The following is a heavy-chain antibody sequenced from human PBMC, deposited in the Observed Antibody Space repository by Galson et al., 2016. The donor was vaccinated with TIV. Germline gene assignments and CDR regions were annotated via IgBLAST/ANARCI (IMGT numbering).Heavy chain of an antibody. V-gene: IGHV4-31*03. CDR1: GGSVSSGGFY. CDR2: IYNSGST. J-gene: IGHJ1*01. D-gene: IGHD1-26*01. CDR3: ARWADTGSYYQYFHH. Sequence: TLSLTCNVSGGSVSSGGFYWSWIRQHPGKGLEWIGYIYNSGSTYYNPSPKSRVTISVDTSKNEFSLKLSSVTAADTAVYYCARWADTGSYYQYFHHWGQGTLVSVSS.